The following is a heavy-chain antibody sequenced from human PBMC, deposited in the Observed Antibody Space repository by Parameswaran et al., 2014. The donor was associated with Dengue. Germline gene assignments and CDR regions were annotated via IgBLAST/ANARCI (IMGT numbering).Heavy chain of an antibody. J-gene: IGHJ4*02. CDR1: ISVA. D-gene: IGHD3-9*01. V-gene: IGHV6-1*01. CDR2: THYRSKWYN. CDR3: ASEDILTGYPRRNYFDY. Sequence: ISVARWIRQSPSRGLEWLGRTHYRSKWYNDYAVSVKSRITINPDTSKNQFSLQLNSVTPEDTAVYYCASEDILTGYPRRNYFDYWGQGTLVTVSS.